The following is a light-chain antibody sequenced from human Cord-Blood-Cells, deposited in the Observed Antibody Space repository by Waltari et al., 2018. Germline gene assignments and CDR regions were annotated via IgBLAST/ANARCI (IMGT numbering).Light chain of an antibody. J-gene: IGKJ2*01. Sequence: DIQMTHPPPPLSASGGGRVTVTCRASQSISSDLNWYQQKPGKAPKLLIYAASSLQSGVPSRCSGSGSGTDFTLTISSLQPEDFATYYCQQSYSTPYTFGQGTKLEIK. CDR3: QQSYSTPYT. V-gene: IGKV1-39*01. CDR1: QSISSD. CDR2: AAS.